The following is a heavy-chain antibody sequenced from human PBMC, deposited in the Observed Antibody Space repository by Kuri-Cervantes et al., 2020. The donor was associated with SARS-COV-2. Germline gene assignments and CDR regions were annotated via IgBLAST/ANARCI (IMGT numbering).Heavy chain of an antibody. CDR1: GGSISSSSYS. CDR3: ARGADFSGYYFNPYYYYYMDV. V-gene: IGHV4-39*01. D-gene: IGHD3-22*01. Sequence: SETLSLTCTVSGGSISSSSYSWGWIRQPPGKGLEWIGSIYYSGSTYYNPSLKSRVTISVDTSKNQFSLKLSSVTAADTAVYYCARGADFSGYYFNPYYYYYMDVWGKGTTVTVSS. J-gene: IGHJ6*03. CDR2: IYYSGST.